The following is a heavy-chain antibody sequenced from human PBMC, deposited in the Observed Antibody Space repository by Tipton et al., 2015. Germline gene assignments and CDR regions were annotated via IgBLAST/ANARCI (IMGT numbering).Heavy chain of an antibody. J-gene: IGHJ4*02. CDR3: ARENSIWYPYCDH. CDR2: ISAYNGNT. CDR1: GYTFTNFG. D-gene: IGHD6-13*01. V-gene: IGHV1-18*01. Sequence: QLVQSGAEVKKPGASVKVSCKASGYTFTNFGITWVRQAPGQGLEWMGWISAYNGNTKYAQKLQGRVTMTTDTSTSTAYMELRSLRSDDTAFYFCARENSIWYPYCDHWGQGTLVTVAS.